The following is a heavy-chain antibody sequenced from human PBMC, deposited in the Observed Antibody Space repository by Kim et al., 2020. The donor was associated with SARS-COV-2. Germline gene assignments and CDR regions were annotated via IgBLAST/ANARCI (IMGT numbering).Heavy chain of an antibody. D-gene: IGHD6-6*01. CDR1: GHNFISYR. CDR3: ARPLRLGTSSDVFV. CDR2: IYTGDSDT. Sequence: GGSLKIACQGSGHNFISYRIGGVLQMPGKVMEWLGIIYTGDSDTSYSPSFQGQVTISADKSISTAYLQWSSLKASDTAMYYCARPLRLGTSSDVFVWGQGTLVPVTS. J-gene: IGHJ3*01. V-gene: IGHV5-51*01.